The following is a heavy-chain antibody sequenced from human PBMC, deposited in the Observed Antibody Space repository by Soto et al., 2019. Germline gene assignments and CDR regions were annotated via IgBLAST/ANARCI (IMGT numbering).Heavy chain of an antibody. Sequence: SETLSLTCTVSGGSISSGGYYWSWIRQHPGKGLEWIGYIYYSGSTYYNPSLKSRVTISVDTSKNQFSLKLSSVTAADTAVYYCARGRYSGYDLWAYYFDYWGQGTLVTVSS. CDR1: GGSISSGGYY. V-gene: IGHV4-31*03. D-gene: IGHD5-12*01. CDR2: IYYSGST. CDR3: ARGRYSGYDLWAYYFDY. J-gene: IGHJ4*02.